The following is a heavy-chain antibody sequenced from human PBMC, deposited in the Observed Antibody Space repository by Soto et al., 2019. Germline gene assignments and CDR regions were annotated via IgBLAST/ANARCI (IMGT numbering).Heavy chain of an antibody. V-gene: IGHV4-59*01. J-gene: IGHJ4*02. CDR2: IYYSGST. D-gene: IGHD6-6*01. CDR1: GGSISSYY. Sequence: SETLSLTCTVSGGSISSYYWSWIRQPPGKGLEWIGYIYYSGSTNYNPSLKSRVTISVDTSKNQFSLKLSSVTAADTAVYYCARGRQLVRDFDYWGQGALVTVSS. CDR3: ARGRQLVRDFDY.